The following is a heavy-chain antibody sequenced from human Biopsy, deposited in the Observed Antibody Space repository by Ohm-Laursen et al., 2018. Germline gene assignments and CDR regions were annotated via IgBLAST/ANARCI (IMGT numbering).Heavy chain of an antibody. Sequence: SETLSLTCTVSEGSVSSFYWSWVRQPPGRGLEWIGYIYYSGRTNYNPSLRHRVTISVDTSRNQFSLKLTSVTAADTAVYYCARDNIPYCTSTSCDLFGMDVWGQGTTVTVSS. CDR2: IYYSGRT. J-gene: IGHJ6*02. CDR3: ARDNIPYCTSTSCDLFGMDV. V-gene: IGHV4-59*02. D-gene: IGHD2-2*01. CDR1: EGSVSSFY.